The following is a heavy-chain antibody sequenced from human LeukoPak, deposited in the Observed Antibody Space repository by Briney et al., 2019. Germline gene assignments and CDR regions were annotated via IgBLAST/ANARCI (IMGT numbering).Heavy chain of an antibody. V-gene: IGHV3-7*03. J-gene: IGHJ6*02. CDR3: ARGGGLDV. CDR1: GFTFSSYW. D-gene: IGHD3-16*01. Sequence: GGSLRLSCAASGFTFSSYWMNWARQAPGKGLEWVASINHNGNVNYYVDSVKGRFTISRENAKNSLYLQMSNLRAEDTAVYFCARGGGLDVWGQGATVTVSS. CDR2: INHNGNVN.